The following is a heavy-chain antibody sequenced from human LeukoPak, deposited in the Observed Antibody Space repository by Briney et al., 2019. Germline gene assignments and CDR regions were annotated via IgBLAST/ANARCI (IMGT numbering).Heavy chain of an antibody. V-gene: IGHV4-30-2*01. CDR3: ASGNTGYDRDSFDI. J-gene: IGHJ3*02. CDR1: GGSISSGGYS. D-gene: IGHD5-12*01. Sequence: SETLSLTCAVSGGSISSGGYSWSWVRQPPGEGLEWVGYIYHSGSTYYNPSFQSRVTISLDRSKNQFSLKLSSMTAADTAVYYCASGNTGYDRDSFDIWGQGTMVTVSS. CDR2: IYHSGST.